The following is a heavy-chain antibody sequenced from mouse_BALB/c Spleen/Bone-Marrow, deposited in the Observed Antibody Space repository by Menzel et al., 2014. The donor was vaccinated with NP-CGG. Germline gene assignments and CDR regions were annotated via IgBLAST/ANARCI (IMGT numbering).Heavy chain of an antibody. CDR2: IDPANGNT. J-gene: IGHJ3*01. Sequence: EVMLVESGAELVKPGASLKLSCTASDFNIKDTYMHWVKQRPEQGLEWIGRIDPANGNTKYDPKFQVKATITADTSSNTTYLQLSSLTSEDTAVYYCATYYYGRSLFAFWGQGTLVTVSA. CDR3: ATYYYGRSLFAF. D-gene: IGHD1-1*01. V-gene: IGHV14-3*02. CDR1: DFNIKDTY.